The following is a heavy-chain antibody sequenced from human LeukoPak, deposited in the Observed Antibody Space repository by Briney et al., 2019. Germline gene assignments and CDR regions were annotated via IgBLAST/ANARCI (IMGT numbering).Heavy chain of an antibody. D-gene: IGHD5-12*01. CDR3: ARDIGSGYDVAFDI. V-gene: IGHV3-7*01. CDR1: GFTFSSYW. Sequence: GGSLRLSCVASGFTFSSYWMAWVRQAPGKGLEWVANIKQDGSEKYYVDSVKGRFTISRDNAKNSLYLQMNSLRAEDTAVYYCARDIGSGYDVAFDIWGQGTMVTVSS. J-gene: IGHJ3*02. CDR2: IKQDGSEK.